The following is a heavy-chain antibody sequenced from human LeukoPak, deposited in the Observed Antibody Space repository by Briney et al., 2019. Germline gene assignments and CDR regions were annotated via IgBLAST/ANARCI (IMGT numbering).Heavy chain of an antibody. J-gene: IGHJ3*02. Sequence: SQTLSLTCTVSGASISSGGYYWSWIRQYPGKGLEWIGCIYDSGSTYYNPSLKSRVTISVDTSKNQFSLKLSSVTAADTAVYYCARGGYCSSTSCLPDDAFDIWGQGTMVTVSS. CDR3: ARGGYCSSTSCLPDDAFDI. D-gene: IGHD2-2*01. V-gene: IGHV4-31*03. CDR2: IYDSGST. CDR1: GASISSGGYY.